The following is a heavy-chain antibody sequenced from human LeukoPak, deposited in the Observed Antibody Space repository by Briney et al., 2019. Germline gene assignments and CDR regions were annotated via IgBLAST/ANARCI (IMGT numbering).Heavy chain of an antibody. CDR2: INPNSGGT. D-gene: IGHD5-18*01. CDR1: GYTFTGYY. V-gene: IGHV1-2*06. Sequence: ASVNVSCKASGYTFTGYYMHWVRQAPGQGLEWMGRINPNSGGTNYAQKFQGRVTMTRDTSISTAYMELSRLRSDDTAVYYCARGRYGYSYGPDDFDYWGQGTLVTVSS. CDR3: ARGRYGYSYGPDDFDY. J-gene: IGHJ4*02.